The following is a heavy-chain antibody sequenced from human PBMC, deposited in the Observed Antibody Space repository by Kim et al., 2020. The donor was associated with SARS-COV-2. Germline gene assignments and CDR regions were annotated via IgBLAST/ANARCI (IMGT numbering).Heavy chain of an antibody. J-gene: IGHJ3*02. CDR2: ISWDGGST. Sequence: GGSLRLSCAASGFTFDDYTMHWVRQAPGKGLEWVSLISWDGGSTYYADSVKGRFTISRDNSKNSLYLQMNSLRTEDTALYYCAKDMAPGTPLEAFDIWGQGTMVTVSS. CDR3: AKDMAPGTPLEAFDI. CDR1: GFTFDDYT. D-gene: IGHD3-3*01. V-gene: IGHV3-43*01.